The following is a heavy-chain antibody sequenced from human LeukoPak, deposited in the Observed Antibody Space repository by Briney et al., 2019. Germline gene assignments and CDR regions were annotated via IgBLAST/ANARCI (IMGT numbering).Heavy chain of an antibody. Sequence: SETLSLTCTVSGGSISSGGYYWSWIRQHPGKGLEWIGYIYYSGSTYYNPSLKSRVTISVDTSKNQFSLKLSSVTAADTAVYYCARETCNSSSLGGHVCYWGQGTLVTVSS. J-gene: IGHJ4*02. D-gene: IGHD6-13*01. V-gene: IGHV4-31*03. CDR3: ARETCNSSSLGGHVCY. CDR1: GGSISSGGYY. CDR2: IYYSGST.